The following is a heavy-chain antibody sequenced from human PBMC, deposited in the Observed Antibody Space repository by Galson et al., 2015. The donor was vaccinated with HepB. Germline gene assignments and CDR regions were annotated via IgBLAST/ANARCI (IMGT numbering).Heavy chain of an antibody. V-gene: IGHV5-51*01. CDR3: ARRGGNSFDH. Sequence: QSGAEVKKPGESLKISCTGSGAGYSFSTYWIAWVRQMPGKGLEWMGIIYPGDSTTKYNPSFQGQVTISADKSISTAYLQWSSLKASDTAMYYCARRGGNSFDHWGPGTLVTVSS. CDR1: GAGYSFSTYW. D-gene: IGHD1-7*01. CDR2: IYPGDSTT. J-gene: IGHJ1*01.